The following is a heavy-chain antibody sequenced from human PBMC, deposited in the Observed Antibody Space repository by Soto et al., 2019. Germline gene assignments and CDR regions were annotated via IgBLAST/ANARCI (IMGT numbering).Heavy chain of an antibody. CDR1: GGSISSGGYY. CDR2: IYYSGST. CDR3: AREKTYDSSGYPHLLWFDP. Sequence: SETLSLTCTVSGGSISSGGYYWSWIRQHPGKGLEWIGYIYYSGSTYYNPSLKSRVTISVDTSKNQFSLKLSSVTAADTAVYYCAREKTYDSSGYPHLLWFDPWGQGTLVTVSS. J-gene: IGHJ5*02. V-gene: IGHV4-31*03. D-gene: IGHD3-22*01.